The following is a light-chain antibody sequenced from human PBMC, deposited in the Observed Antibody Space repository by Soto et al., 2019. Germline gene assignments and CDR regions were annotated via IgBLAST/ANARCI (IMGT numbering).Light chain of an antibody. J-gene: IGLJ1*01. Sequence: QSALTQPPSASGSPGQSVTISCTGTSGDVGGYNYVSWYQQHPGKAPKLMIYEVSKRPSGVPDRFSGSKSGNTASLTVSGLRALYEADYYCSSYARNDRDVFGTGTNLTVL. CDR1: SGDVGGYNY. CDR3: SSYARNDRDV. V-gene: IGLV2-8*01. CDR2: EVS.